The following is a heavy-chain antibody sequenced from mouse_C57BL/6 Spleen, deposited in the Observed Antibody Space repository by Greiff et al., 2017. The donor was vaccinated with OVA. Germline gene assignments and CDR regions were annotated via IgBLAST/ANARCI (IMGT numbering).Heavy chain of an antibody. J-gene: IGHJ2*01. CDR1: GYTFTSYW. CDR3: ARGAKLRGYFDY. D-gene: IGHD1-1*01. CDR2: IYPGSGST. Sequence: QVQLQQPGAELVKPGASVKMSCKASGYTFTSYWITWVKQRPGPGLEWIGDIYPGSGSTNYNEKFKSKATLTVDTSSSTDYMQLTSLTSEGSAVYYCARGAKLRGYFDYWGQGPTLTVSS. V-gene: IGHV1-55*01.